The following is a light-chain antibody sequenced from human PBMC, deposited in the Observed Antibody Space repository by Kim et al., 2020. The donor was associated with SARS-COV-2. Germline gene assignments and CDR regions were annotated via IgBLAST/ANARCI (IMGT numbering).Light chain of an antibody. CDR1: QNIDTY. V-gene: IGKV3-11*01. CDR2: DAS. CDR3: QQRNSWPPAVT. J-gene: IGKJ4*01. Sequence: TGERATLSCRASQNIDTYLAWYQQGPGQAPRLLVYDASNRATGVPDRFSGSGSGTDFTLTISSLEPEDFSIYYCQQRNSWPPAVTFGGGTKVDIK.